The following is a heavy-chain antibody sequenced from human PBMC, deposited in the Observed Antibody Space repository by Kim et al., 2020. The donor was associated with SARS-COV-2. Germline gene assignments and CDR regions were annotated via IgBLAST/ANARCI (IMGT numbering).Heavy chain of an antibody. J-gene: IGHJ6*02. Sequence: SVKVSCKASGGSFSSYVFSWVRQDPRQGLEWMGGIIPMFGTENYAQKFQGRVTITADKSTSTAYMELGSLRSEDTAVYFCARRLIDSYDQYYSAMDVWGQGTSVIVSS. D-gene: IGHD3-16*01. CDR1: GGSFSSYV. CDR3: ARRLIDSYDQYYSAMDV. V-gene: IGHV1-69*06. CDR2: IIPMFGTE.